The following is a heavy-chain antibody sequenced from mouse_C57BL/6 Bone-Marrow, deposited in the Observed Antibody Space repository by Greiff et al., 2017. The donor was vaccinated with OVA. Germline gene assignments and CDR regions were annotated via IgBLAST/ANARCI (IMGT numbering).Heavy chain of an antibody. J-gene: IGHJ3*01. CDR1: GYTFTSYG. Sequence: QVHVKHSGAELARPGASVKLSCKASGYTFTSYGISWVKQRTGQGLEWIGEIYPRSGNTYYNEKFKGKATLTADKSSSTAYMELRSLTSEDSAVYFCARKQGQGFAYWGQGTLVTVSA. CDR2: IYPRSGNT. D-gene: IGHD3-3*01. CDR3: ARKQGQGFAY. V-gene: IGHV1-81*01.